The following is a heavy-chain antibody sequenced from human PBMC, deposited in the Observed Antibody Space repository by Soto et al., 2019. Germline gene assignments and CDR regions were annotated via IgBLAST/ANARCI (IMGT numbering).Heavy chain of an antibody. CDR2: ISHSGFT. CDR3: ARGHGRFAH. Sequence: PSETLSLTCDVSGGSFTGYYWSWIRQPPGKGLEWIGEISHSGFTNYNPSLTGRVTISLDTSKSQFSLKLSSLTAADTAFYFCARGHGRFAHWGQGTLVTGSS. CDR1: GGSFTGYY. V-gene: IGHV4-34*01. J-gene: IGHJ4*02.